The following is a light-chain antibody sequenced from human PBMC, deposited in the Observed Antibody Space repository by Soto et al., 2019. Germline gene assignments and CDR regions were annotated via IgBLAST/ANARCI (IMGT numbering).Light chain of an antibody. Sequence: DIQMTQSPSTLSASVGDRVTITCRARQSISSWLAWYQQKPGKAPKFLIYQASNLESGVPSRFSGSGSGTEFTLTISNLQPDDFATYYCQQYSSYSTFGQGTRLDIK. CDR2: QAS. CDR3: QQYSSYST. V-gene: IGKV1-5*03. CDR1: QSISSW. J-gene: IGKJ2*01.